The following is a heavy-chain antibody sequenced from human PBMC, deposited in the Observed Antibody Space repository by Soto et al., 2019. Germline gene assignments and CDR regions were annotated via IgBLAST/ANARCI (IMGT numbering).Heavy chain of an antibody. V-gene: IGHV4-30-2*01. Sequence: PSETLSLTCAVSGGSISSGGYSWSWIRQPPGKGLEWIGYIYHSGSTNHNPSLKSRVTISVDRSKNQFSLKLSSVTAADTAVYYCARRYGGNLDYWGQGTLVTVSS. J-gene: IGHJ4*02. D-gene: IGHD1-26*01. CDR3: ARRYGGNLDY. CDR2: IYHSGST. CDR1: GGSISSGGYS.